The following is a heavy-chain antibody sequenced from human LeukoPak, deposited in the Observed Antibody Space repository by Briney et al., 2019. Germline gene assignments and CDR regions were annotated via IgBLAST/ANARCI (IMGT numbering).Heavy chain of an antibody. V-gene: IGHV3-53*01. Sequence: GGSLRLSCAASGFTVSSNYMSWVRQAPGKGLEWVSVIYIGGSTYYADSVKGRFTISIDNSKNTLYLQMNSLRAEDTAVYYCAKWAVGDSSGYYYGYWGQGTLVTVSS. D-gene: IGHD3-22*01. CDR1: GFTVSSNY. CDR3: AKWAVGDSSGYYYGY. J-gene: IGHJ4*02. CDR2: IYIGGST.